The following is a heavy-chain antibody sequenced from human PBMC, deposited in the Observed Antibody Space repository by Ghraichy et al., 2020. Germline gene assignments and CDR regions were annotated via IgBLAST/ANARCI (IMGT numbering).Heavy chain of an antibody. J-gene: IGHJ6*02. CDR1: GFTFSTYS. CDR3: ARDIKSSSWSYYYYAMDV. D-gene: IGHD6-13*01. Sequence: GGSLRLSCAASGFTFSTYSMHWVRQAPGKGLEWVAVVSYDGISKYYADSVKRRFTISRDNSKNTLYLQMNSLRGQDTAVYYCARDIKSSSWSYYYYAMDVWGHGTTVTVSS. V-gene: IGHV3-30-3*01. CDR2: VSYDGISK.